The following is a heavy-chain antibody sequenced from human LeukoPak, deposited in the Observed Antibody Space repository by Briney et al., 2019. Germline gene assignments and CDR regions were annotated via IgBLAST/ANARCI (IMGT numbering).Heavy chain of an antibody. CDR2: IYSGRST. CDR1: GLTVSNNY. V-gene: IGHV3-53*01. Sequence: GGSLRLSCAASGLTVSNNYMSWVRQVPGKGLEWVSVIYSGRSTFFADSVKGRFTISRDNSKNTLYLQMNGLGAEDTAVYYCARDSWDYVGGQGTLVTVSS. D-gene: IGHD3-16*01. J-gene: IGHJ4*02. CDR3: ARDSWDYV.